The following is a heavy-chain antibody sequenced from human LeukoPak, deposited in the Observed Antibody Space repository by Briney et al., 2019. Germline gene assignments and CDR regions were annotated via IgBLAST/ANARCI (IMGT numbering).Heavy chain of an antibody. CDR1: GGSISSYY. CDR3: ASSGVPAAIYDY. Sequence: PSETLSLTCTVSGGSISSYYCSWIRQPAGKGLEWIGRIYTGGSTNYNPSPKSRVTMSVDTSKNQFSLKLSSVTAADTAVYYCASSGVPAAIYDYWGQRTLVTVSS. CDR2: IYTGGST. J-gene: IGHJ4*02. V-gene: IGHV4-4*07. D-gene: IGHD2-2*01.